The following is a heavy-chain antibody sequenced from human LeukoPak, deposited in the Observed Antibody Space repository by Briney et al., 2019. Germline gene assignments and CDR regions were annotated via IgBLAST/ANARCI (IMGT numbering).Heavy chain of an antibody. Sequence: SSETLSLTCTVSGYSISSGYYWGWIRQPPGKGLEWIGSIYHSGSTYYNPSLKSRVTISVDTSKNQFSLKLSSVTAADTAVYYCARVSSSSPYFDYWGQGTLVTVSS. CDR2: IYHSGST. CDR3: ARVSSSSPYFDY. V-gene: IGHV4-38-2*02. D-gene: IGHD6-6*01. J-gene: IGHJ4*02. CDR1: GYSISSGYY.